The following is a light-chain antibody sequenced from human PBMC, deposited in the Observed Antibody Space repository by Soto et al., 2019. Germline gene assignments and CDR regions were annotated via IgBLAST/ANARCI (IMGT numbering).Light chain of an antibody. CDR2: EVT. V-gene: IGLV2-8*01. CDR1: SSDVGGHNY. Sequence: QSALTQPPSASGSPGQSVTISCTGTSSDVGGHNYVSWYQQHPGKAPKLMIYEVTQRPSGVPDRFSGSKSGNTASLTVSGFQAEDEADYYCCSYAGNNNVFGTGTKLTVL. J-gene: IGLJ1*01. CDR3: CSYAGNNNV.